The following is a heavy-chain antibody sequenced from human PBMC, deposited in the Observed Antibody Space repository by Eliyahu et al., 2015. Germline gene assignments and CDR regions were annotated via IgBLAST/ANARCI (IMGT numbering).Heavy chain of an antibody. D-gene: IGHD6-13*01. CDR1: GXSFSGYY. CDR3: ARKARRVQYSSSWPDY. J-gene: IGHJ4*02. V-gene: IGHV4-34*01. Sequence: QVQLQQWGAGLLKPSETLSLTCAVYGXSFSGYYWXWXRQPPGKGLEWIGEINHSGSTNYNPSLKSRVTISVDTSKNQFSLKLSSVTAADTAVYYCARKARRVQYSSSWPDYWGQGTLVTVSS. CDR2: INHSGST.